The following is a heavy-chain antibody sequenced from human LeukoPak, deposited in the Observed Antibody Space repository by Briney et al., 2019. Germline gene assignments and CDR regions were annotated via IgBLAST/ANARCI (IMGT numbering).Heavy chain of an antibody. CDR3: ARVGGYSGYGEDAFDI. V-gene: IGHV3-11*06. CDR1: GFAFSYYY. CDR2: ISNTTTYT. J-gene: IGHJ3*02. Sequence: PGGSLRLSCAASGFAFSYYYMSWIRQAPGKGLEWVSHISNTTTYTNYADSVKGRFTISRDNAKNSLYLQMNSLRAEDTAVYYCARVGGYSGYGEDAFDIWGQGTMVTVSS. D-gene: IGHD5-12*01.